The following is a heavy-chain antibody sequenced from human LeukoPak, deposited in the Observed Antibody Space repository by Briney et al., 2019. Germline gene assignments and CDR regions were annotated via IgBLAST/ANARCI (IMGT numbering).Heavy chain of an antibody. Sequence: SETLSLTCTVSGGSISSYYWSWIRRPPGKGLEWIGYIYYSGSTNYNPSLKSRVTISVDTSKNQFSLKLSSVTAADTAVYYCARHGRHSSSWYAARDWFDPWGQGTLVTVSS. D-gene: IGHD6-13*01. CDR1: GGSISSYY. CDR2: IYYSGST. J-gene: IGHJ5*02. V-gene: IGHV4-59*08. CDR3: ARHGRHSSSWYAARDWFDP.